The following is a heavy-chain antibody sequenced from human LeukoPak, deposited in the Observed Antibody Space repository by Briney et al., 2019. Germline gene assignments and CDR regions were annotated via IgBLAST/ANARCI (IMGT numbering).Heavy chain of an antibody. J-gene: IGHJ5*02. CDR3: ARHPSYYDFWSGSDNWFDP. Sequence: SETLSLTCAVSGGSISSSNWWSWVRQPPGKGLEWIGEIYHSGSTNYNPSLKSRVTISVDKSKNQFSLKLSSVTAADTAVYYCARHPSYYDFWSGSDNWFDPWGQGTLVTVSS. D-gene: IGHD3-3*01. V-gene: IGHV4-4*02. CDR1: GGSISSSNW. CDR2: IYHSGST.